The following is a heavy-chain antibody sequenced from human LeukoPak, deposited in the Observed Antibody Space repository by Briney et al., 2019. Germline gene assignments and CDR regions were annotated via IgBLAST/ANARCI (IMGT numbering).Heavy chain of an antibody. CDR2: ISSSSTYI. D-gene: IGHD4-11*01. J-gene: IGHJ4*02. CDR1: GFTLSSYN. V-gene: IGHV3-21*01. Sequence: GGSLRLSCAASGFTLSSYNMNWVRQAPGKGLEWVSSISSSSTYIYYPDSVKGRFTISRDNAKNSLYLQMNSLRAEDTAVYYCARRGTTPLNFDYWGQGTLVTVSS. CDR3: ARRGTTPLNFDY.